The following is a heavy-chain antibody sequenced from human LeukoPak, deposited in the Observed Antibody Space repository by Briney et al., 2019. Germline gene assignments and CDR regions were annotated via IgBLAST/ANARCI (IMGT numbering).Heavy chain of an antibody. D-gene: IGHD3-22*01. CDR2: IYHSGST. V-gene: IGHV4-39*07. J-gene: IGHJ3*02. Sequence: SETLSLTCTVSGGSISGSTYYWGWIRQPPGKGLEWIGSIYHSGSTNYNPSLKSRVTISVDTSKNQFSLKLSSVTAADTAVYYCACLTTADAFDIWGQGTMVTVSS. CDR1: GGSISGSTYY. CDR3: ACLTTADAFDI.